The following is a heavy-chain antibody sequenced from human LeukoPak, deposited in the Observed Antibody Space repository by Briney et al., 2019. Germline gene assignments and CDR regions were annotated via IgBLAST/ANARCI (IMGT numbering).Heavy chain of an antibody. CDR1: GYTFTAYY. CDR2: INPSSGGT. Sequence: ASVTVSCKASGYTFTAYYIHWVRQAPRQGLEWMGWINPSSGGTNYAQNFQGRVTMTRDTSISTVYMELSRLRSDDTAVYYCARDTRSLLYDSSGYSFDYWGQGTLVTVSS. V-gene: IGHV1-2*02. CDR3: ARDTRSLLYDSSGYSFDY. J-gene: IGHJ4*02. D-gene: IGHD3-22*01.